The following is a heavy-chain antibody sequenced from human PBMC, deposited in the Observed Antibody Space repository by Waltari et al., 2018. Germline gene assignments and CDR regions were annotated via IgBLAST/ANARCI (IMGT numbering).Heavy chain of an antibody. Sequence: QVQLVQSGAEVKKPGASVKVSCKASGYTFTSYDINWVRQATGQGLEWMGWMNPNSGNTGYAQKFQGRVTITRNTSISTAYMELSSLRSEDTAVYYCARHRPPVGPYYYYGMDVWGQGTTVTVSS. J-gene: IGHJ6*02. CDR3: ARHRPPVGPYYYYGMDV. D-gene: IGHD3-16*01. CDR1: GYTFTSYD. CDR2: MNPNSGNT. V-gene: IGHV1-8*03.